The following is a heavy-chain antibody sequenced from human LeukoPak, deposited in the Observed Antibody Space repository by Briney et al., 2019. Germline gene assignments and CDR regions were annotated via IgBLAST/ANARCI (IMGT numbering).Heavy chain of an antibody. CDR3: AKPTEESITMIGGGAFDI. CDR1: GFTFDDYT. V-gene: IGHV3-43*01. CDR2: ISWDGGST. J-gene: IGHJ3*02. D-gene: IGHD3-22*01. Sequence: PGGSLRLSCAASGFTFDDYTMHWVRQAPGKGLEWVSLISWDGGSTYYADSVKGRFTISRDNSKNSLYLQMNSLRTEDTALYYCAKPTEESITMIGGGAFDIWGQGTMVTVSS.